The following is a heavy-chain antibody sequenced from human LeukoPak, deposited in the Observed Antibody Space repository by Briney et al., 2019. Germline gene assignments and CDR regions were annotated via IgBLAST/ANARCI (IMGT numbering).Heavy chain of an antibody. D-gene: IGHD6-19*01. CDR3: ATIAVAGHSDY. V-gene: IGHV4-34*01. Sequence: PSETLSLTCAVYGGSFSGYYWSWIRQPPEKGLEWIGEINHRGSTNYNPSLKSRVTISVDTSKNQFSLKLSSVTAADTAVYYCATIAVAGHSDYWGQGTLVTVSS. CDR1: GGSFSGYY. CDR2: INHRGST. J-gene: IGHJ4*02.